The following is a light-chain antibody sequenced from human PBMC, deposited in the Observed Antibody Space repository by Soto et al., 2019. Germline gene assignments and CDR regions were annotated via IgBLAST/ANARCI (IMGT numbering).Light chain of an antibody. CDR2: TSN. CDR3: AAWDDSLNGVV. Sequence: QSVLTQPPSASGTPGQRVTISCSGSSSNIGSNTVHWYQQLPGAAPKLLIYTSNQRPSGVPDRFSGSQSGTSASLAIRGLQSEDEADYYCAAWDDSLNGVVFGGGTKLTVL. J-gene: IGLJ3*02. CDR1: SSNIGSNT. V-gene: IGLV1-44*01.